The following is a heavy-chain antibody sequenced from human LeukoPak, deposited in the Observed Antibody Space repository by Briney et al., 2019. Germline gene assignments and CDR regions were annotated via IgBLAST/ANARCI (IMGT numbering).Heavy chain of an antibody. V-gene: IGHV3-21*01. Sequence: GGTLRLSCAASGFTFSSYSTNWVGPGPGQGREWSSSVSSSSSYIYYADSVKGRFTISRDNTKNSLCLQMNSLRSEDSAVYYCARVPGYYDSSGYPLTYYYYGMDVWGQGTTVTVSS. D-gene: IGHD3-22*01. J-gene: IGHJ6*02. CDR3: ARVPGYYDSSGYPLTYYYYGMDV. CDR2: VSSSSSYI. CDR1: GFTFSSYS.